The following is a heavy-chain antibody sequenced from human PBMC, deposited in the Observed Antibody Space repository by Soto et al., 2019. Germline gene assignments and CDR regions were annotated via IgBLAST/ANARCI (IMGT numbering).Heavy chain of an antibody. CDR2: IHYSGGT. V-gene: IGHV4-61*01. J-gene: IGHJ6*02. CDR3: ASYTSGRSGPALDV. D-gene: IGHD3-10*01. Sequence: PSETLSLTCTVSGGSVSSGNYYWTWIRQPPGKGPEWVGYIHYSGGTNHNPSLKSRVTMSVDTAKNQFSLKLTSVTAADTAVYYCASYTSGRSGPALDVWGQGTTVTVSS. CDR1: GGSVSSGNYY.